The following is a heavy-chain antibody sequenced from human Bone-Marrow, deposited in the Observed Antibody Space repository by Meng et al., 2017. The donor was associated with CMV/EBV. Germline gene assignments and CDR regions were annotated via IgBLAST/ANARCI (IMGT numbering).Heavy chain of an antibody. D-gene: IGHD3-22*01. Sequence: LRLSCTVSGSSISSGNYYWSWIRQHPGRGLEWIGYIYYSGSTYYNTSLKSRVTISVDTSKNQFSLKLSSVTAADTAVYYCARGFTMIVGWGQGTLVTVSS. V-gene: IGHV4-31*03. CDR2: IYYSGST. CDR1: GSSISSGNYY. CDR3: ARGFTMIVG. J-gene: IGHJ4*02.